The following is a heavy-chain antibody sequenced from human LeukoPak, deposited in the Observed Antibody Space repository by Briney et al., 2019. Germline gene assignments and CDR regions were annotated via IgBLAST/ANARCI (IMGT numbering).Heavy chain of an antibody. D-gene: IGHD2-21*02. V-gene: IGHV3-23*01. J-gene: IGHJ4*02. CDR2: ISGSGGST. CDR1: GFTFNNYA. CDR3: TRHAYCGGDCYSDY. Sequence: GGSLRLSCAASGFTFNNYAMNWVRQAPGKGLEWVSSISGSGGSTYYADSVKGRFTISRDNSKNTLYLQMNSLKTEDTAVYYCTRHAYCGGDCYSDYWGQGTLVTVSS.